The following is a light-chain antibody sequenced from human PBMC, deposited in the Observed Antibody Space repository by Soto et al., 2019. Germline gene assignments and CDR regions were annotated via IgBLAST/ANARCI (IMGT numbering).Light chain of an antibody. V-gene: IGLV2-11*01. CDR1: SSDVGGYNY. Sequence: QSALTQPRSVSGSPGQSVAISCAGTSSDVGGYNYVSWYQQHPGKAPKLMIYDVTKRPSGVPDRFSGSKSGNTASLTISGLQAEDEADYWCAAWDARLSAWVFGGGTQLTVL. J-gene: IGLJ3*02. CDR3: AAWDARLSAWV. CDR2: DVT.